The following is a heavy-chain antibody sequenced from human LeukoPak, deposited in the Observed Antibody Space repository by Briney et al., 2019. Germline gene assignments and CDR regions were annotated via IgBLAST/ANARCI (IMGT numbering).Heavy chain of an antibody. CDR3: ARDLPWFDS. J-gene: IGHJ5*01. CDR1: GFTFRSYE. V-gene: IGHV3-48*03. Sequence: GGSLRLSCAASGFTFRSYEMNWVRQAAGKGREWVSQISDSGSTIHYVESVKGRFTISRDNAKNSLYLEMHSPRAEDTAVYYCARDLPWFDSWGQGTLVTVSS. CDR2: ISDSGSTI.